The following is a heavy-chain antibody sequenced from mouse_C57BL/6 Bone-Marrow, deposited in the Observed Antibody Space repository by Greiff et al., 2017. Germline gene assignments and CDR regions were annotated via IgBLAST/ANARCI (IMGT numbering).Heavy chain of an antibody. D-gene: IGHD2-3*01. V-gene: IGHV3-8*01. Sequence: EVQLQESGPGLAKPSQTLSLTCSVTGYSITSDYWNWIRKFPGNKLEYIGYISYSGSTYYNPSRKSRISITRDTSKNHYYLQLNSVTTEDTATYYCARCRCLLREWYFDVWGTETTVSDCS. CDR2: ISYSGST. CDR1: GYSITSDY. CDR3: ARCRCLLREWYFDV. J-gene: IGHJ1*03.